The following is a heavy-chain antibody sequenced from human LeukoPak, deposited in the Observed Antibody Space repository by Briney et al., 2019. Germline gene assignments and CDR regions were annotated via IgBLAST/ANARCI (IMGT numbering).Heavy chain of an antibody. CDR3: ARVRGSGWYFWFDP. D-gene: IGHD6-19*01. CDR2: INHSGST. V-gene: IGHV4-34*01. Sequence: SETLSLTCAVYGGSFSGHYWSWIRQPPGKGLEWIGEINHSGSTNYNPSLKSRVTMSVDTSKNQFSLKLSSVTAADTAVYYCARVRGSGWYFWFDPWGQGTLVTVSS. CDR1: GGSFSGHY. J-gene: IGHJ5*02.